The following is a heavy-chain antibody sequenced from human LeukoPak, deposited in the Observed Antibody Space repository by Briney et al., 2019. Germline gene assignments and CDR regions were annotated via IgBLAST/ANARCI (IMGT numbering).Heavy chain of an antibody. Sequence: GGSLRLSCAASGFSFSTYDMHWVRQAPGKGLEWVANIKRDGSEKYYVDSVEGRFTISRDNAKNSLYLQMNSLTAEDTAVYYCAREPLSSSAADYWGQGTLVTVSS. CDR1: GFSFSTYD. J-gene: IGHJ4*02. D-gene: IGHD6-6*01. CDR3: AREPLSSSAADY. CDR2: IKRDGSEK. V-gene: IGHV3-7*01.